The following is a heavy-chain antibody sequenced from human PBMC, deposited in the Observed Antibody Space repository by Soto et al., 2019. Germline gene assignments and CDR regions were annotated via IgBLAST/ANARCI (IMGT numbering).Heavy chain of an antibody. CDR3: ARDQPGYSYGYGLGY. Sequence: GESLKISCRVSGYTFTNYWIVWVRQVPGKGLEWVGRIDPSDSYTAYGPSFQGHVTISVDKSIDTAYLQWSSLKASDIAMYYCARDQPGYSYGYGLGYWGQGTLVTVSS. V-gene: IGHV5-10-1*01. D-gene: IGHD5-18*01. J-gene: IGHJ4*02. CDR1: GYTFTNYW. CDR2: IDPSDSYT.